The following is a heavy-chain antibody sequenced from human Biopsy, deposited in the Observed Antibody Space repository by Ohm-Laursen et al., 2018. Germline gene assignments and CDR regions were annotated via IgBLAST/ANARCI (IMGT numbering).Heavy chain of an antibody. J-gene: IGHJ4*02. CDR3: AKDGGQYCGGCELDY. CDR1: GFTFSSYG. CDR2: ISYAGYNK. Sequence: SLRLSCAASGFTFSSYGMHWVRQTPGKGLESVALISYAGYNKWYADSVKGRFTISRDNSKNTLYLQMNSLRVEDTAVYYCAKDGGQYCGGCELDYWGQGTLVTVYS. V-gene: IGHV3-30*18. D-gene: IGHD2-21*01.